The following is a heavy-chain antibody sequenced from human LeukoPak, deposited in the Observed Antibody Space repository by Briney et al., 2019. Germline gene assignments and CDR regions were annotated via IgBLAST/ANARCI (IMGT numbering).Heavy chain of an antibody. V-gene: IGHV3-7*03. CDR2: INHNGNVN. D-gene: IGHD3-16*01. Sequence: GGSLRLSCAASGFTFSTYGMHWVRQAPGKGLEWVASINHNGNVNYYVDSVKGRFTISRDNAKNSLYLQMSNLRAEDTAVYFCARGGGLDVWGQGATVTVSS. J-gene: IGHJ6*02. CDR1: GFTFSTYG. CDR3: ARGGGLDV.